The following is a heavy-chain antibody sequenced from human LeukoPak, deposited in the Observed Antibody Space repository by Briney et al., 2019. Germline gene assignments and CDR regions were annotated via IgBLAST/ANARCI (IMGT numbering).Heavy chain of an antibody. CDR1: GLTFSGSA. J-gene: IGHJ4*02. V-gene: IGHV3-73*01. CDR2: IRSKVDSYMT. Sequence: GGSLKLSCAASGLTFSGSAMHWVRQASWKGLECLGRIRSKVDSYMTAYAASVKGRFIVSRDDSKNTAYLQMNSLKTEDTAVYYCRAAADLNDYWGQGTLVTVYS. D-gene: IGHD6-13*01. CDR3: RAAADLNDY.